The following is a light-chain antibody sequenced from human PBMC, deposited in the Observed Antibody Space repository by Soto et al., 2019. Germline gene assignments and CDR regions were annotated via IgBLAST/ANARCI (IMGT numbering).Light chain of an antibody. J-gene: IGLJ1*01. Sequence: QSVLTQPPSVSAAPGQKVTRSCSGSSSNIGKYYVSWHQQLPGTAPKLLIYENDKRPSGIPDRFSGSKSGTSATLGITGLQTGDEADYYCGTWDSSLTTFVFGTGNKVTVL. CDR3: GTWDSSLTTFV. V-gene: IGLV1-51*02. CDR1: SSNIGKYY. CDR2: END.